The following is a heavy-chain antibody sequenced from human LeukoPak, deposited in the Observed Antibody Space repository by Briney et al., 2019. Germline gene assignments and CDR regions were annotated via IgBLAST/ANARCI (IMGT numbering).Heavy chain of an antibody. CDR3: AREGTTTVTKNFDY. J-gene: IGHJ4*02. CDR2: IQFSGGTT. V-gene: IGHV1-46*01. Sequence: ASVKVSCKASGYTFTSYYIHWVRQAPGQGLEWMGAIQFSGGTTTYAQKFQGRVTMTRDTSTNTVYTELNSLRSDDTAVYYCAREGTTTVTKNFDYWGQGTLVTVSS. D-gene: IGHD4-17*01. CDR1: GYTFTSYY.